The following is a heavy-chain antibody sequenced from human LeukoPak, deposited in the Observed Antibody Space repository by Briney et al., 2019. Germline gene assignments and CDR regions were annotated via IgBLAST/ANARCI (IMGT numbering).Heavy chain of an antibody. CDR3: ARDPGYSSSWFY. CDR2: ISAYNGNT. V-gene: IGHV1-18*04. D-gene: IGHD6-13*01. Sequence: GASVKVSCKASGYTFTGYYMHWVRQAPGQGLEWMGWISAYNGNTNYAQKLQGRVTMTTDTSTSTAYMELRSLRSDDTAVYYCARDPGYSSSWFYWGQGTLVTVSS. J-gene: IGHJ4*02. CDR1: GYTFTGYY.